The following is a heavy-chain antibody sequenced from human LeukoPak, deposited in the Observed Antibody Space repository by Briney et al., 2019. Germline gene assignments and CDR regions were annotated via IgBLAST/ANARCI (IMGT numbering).Heavy chain of an antibody. J-gene: IGHJ4*02. Sequence: TSETLSLTCTVSGGSISSYYWSWIRQPPGKGLEWIGYIYYSGSTNYNPSLKSRVTISVDTSKNQFSLKLSSVTAADKAVYYCARGWDGYIDYWGQGTLVTVSS. D-gene: IGHD1-26*01. CDR3: ARGWDGYIDY. CDR2: IYYSGST. CDR1: GGSISSYY. V-gene: IGHV4-59*01.